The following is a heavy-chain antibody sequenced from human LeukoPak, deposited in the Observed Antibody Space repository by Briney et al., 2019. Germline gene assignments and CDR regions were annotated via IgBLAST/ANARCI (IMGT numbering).Heavy chain of an antibody. J-gene: IGHJ4*02. CDR1: GYTFTSYY. Sequence: ASVKVSCKASGYTFTSYYMHWVRQAPGQGLEWMGIINPSGGSTSYAQKFQGRVTMTRDTSTSTVYMELSSLRPEDTAMYFCAKGHYDSSGLLDFSFDYWGQGTLVTVSS. CDR3: AKGHYDSSGLLDFSFDY. CDR2: INPSGGST. V-gene: IGHV1-46*01. D-gene: IGHD3-22*01.